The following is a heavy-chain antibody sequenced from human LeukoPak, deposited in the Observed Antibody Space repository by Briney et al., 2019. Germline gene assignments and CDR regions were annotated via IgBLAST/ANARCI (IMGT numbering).Heavy chain of an antibody. V-gene: IGHV3-43D*03. CDR1: GFTFDDYA. D-gene: IGHD3-10*01. Sequence: PGGSLRLSCAASGFTFDDYAMHWVRQAPGKGLEWVSLISWDGGSTYYADSVKGRFTISRDNSKNSLYLQMNSLRAEDTALYYCAKEKGVMVRGVIPPRDYYYYYMDVWGNGTTVTVSS. CDR3: AKEKGVMVRGVIPPRDYYYYYMDV. J-gene: IGHJ6*03. CDR2: ISWDGGST.